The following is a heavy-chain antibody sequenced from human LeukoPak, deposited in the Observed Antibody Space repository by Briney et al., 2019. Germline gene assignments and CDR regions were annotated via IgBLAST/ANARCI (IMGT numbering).Heavy chain of an antibody. CDR1: GFTFSSYA. J-gene: IGHJ4*02. Sequence: GGSLRLSCAASGFTFSSYAMSWVRQAPGKGLEWFGRTKSKTDGGTTDYAAPVKGRFTISRDDSKNTLYLQMNSLKTEDTAVYYCTTDPPPYSSGWYFDYWGQGTLVTVSS. CDR2: TKSKTDGGTT. D-gene: IGHD6-19*01. V-gene: IGHV3-15*01. CDR3: TTDPPPYSSGWYFDY.